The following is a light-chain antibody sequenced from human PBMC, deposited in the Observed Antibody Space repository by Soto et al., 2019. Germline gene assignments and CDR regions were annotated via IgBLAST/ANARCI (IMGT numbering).Light chain of an antibody. CDR1: SSDVGAYNL. CDR2: DVS. Sequence: QSVLTQPASVSGSPGQSITISCTGTSSDVGAYNLVSWYQQHPGKAPKLVIYDVSGRPSGVSNRFSGSKSGNTASLTISGLQAEDEADYYCSSYSSSNTPVFGGGTQLTVL. V-gene: IGLV2-14*01. J-gene: IGLJ7*01. CDR3: SSYSSSNTPV.